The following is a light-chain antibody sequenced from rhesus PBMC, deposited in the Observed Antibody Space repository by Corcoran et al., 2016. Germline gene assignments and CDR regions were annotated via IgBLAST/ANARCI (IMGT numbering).Light chain of an antibody. J-gene: IGKJ4*01. CDR2: DAS. V-gene: IGKV1-28*02. CDR3: LQHNSYPLA. Sequence: DIQMTQSPSSLSASEGDTVTITCRASQGIRSYLNWFQQKPGKAPKLLIYDASSLESGVHSRFSGSGSGTDFTLTISSRHPEDFATYYCLQHNSYPLAFGGGTKVEIK. CDR1: QGIRSY.